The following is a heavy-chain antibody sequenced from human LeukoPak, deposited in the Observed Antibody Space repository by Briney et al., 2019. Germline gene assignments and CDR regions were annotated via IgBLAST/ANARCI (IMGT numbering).Heavy chain of an antibody. D-gene: IGHD3-22*01. V-gene: IGHV1-8*01. CDR2: MNPNSGNT. Sequence: ASVKVSCKASGYTFTSYDINWVRQATGLGLEWMGWMNPNSGNTGYAQKFQGRVTMTRNTSISTAYMELSSLRSEDTAVYYCARGRWAYYYDSSGYKYWGQGTLVTVSS. CDR3: ARGRWAYYYDSSGYKY. J-gene: IGHJ4*02. CDR1: GYTFTSYD.